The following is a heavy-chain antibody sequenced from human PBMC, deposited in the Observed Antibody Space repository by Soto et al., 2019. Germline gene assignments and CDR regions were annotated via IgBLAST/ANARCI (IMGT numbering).Heavy chain of an antibody. CDR3: ARDPRGYSYGRQRWYYYYMDV. Sequence: ASVKVSCKASGGTFSSYAISWVRQAPGQGLEWMGGIIPIFGTANYAQKFQGRVTITADESTSTAYMELSSLRSEDTAVYYCARDPRGYSYGRQRWYYYYMDVWGKGTTVTVSS. CDR2: IIPIFGTA. J-gene: IGHJ6*03. V-gene: IGHV1-69*13. CDR1: GGTFSSYA. D-gene: IGHD5-18*01.